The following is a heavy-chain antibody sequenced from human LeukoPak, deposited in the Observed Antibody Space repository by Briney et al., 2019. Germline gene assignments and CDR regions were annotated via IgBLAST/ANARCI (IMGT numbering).Heavy chain of an antibody. J-gene: IGHJ5*02. CDR3: ARDYRGYDFWSGYFRTNENNWFDP. CDR2: INHSGST. D-gene: IGHD3-3*01. CDR1: GGSFSGYY. Sequence: PSETLSLTCAVYGGSFSGYYWSWIRQPPGKGLEWIGEINHSGSTNYNPSLKSRVTISVDTSKNQFSLKLSSVTAADTAVYYCARDYRGYDFWSGYFRTNENNWFDPWGQGTLVTVSS. V-gene: IGHV4-34*01.